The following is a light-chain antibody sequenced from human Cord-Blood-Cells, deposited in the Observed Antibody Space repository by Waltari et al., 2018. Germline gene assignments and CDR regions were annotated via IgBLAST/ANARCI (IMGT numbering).Light chain of an antibody. V-gene: IGKV3-20*01. CDR1: PSVSSSY. J-gene: IGKJ2*01. CDR2: GAS. CDR3: QQYGSSPPYT. Sequence: ELVLTQSPGTLSLSPGERAAISCSASPSVSSSYLAWYQQKPGQAPRLLIYGASSRATGIPDRFSGSGSGTDFTLTISRLEPEDFAVYYCQQYGSSPPYTFGQGTKLEIK.